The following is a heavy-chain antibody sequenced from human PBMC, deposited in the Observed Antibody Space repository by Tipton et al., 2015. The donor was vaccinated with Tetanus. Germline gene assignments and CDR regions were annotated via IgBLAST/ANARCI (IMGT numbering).Heavy chain of an antibody. D-gene: IGHD6-19*01. J-gene: IGHJ4*02. CDR2: ISSTSTYI. Sequence: SLRLSCGVSGFVFNNYRMNWVRQAPGKGLEWISSISSTSTYIYYATSVKGRFTISRDNAKNSLFLQMNSLRAEDTAIYYCVSGSSHDYWGQGTLVTVS. V-gene: IGHV3-21*01. CDR1: GFVFNNYR. CDR3: VSGSSHDY.